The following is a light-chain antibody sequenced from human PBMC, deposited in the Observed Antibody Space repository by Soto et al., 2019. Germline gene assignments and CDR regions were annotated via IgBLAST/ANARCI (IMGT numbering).Light chain of an antibody. CDR1: SSDVGGYNC. J-gene: IGLJ2*01. CDR2: EVS. Sequence: LTQPPSASGSPGQSVTISCTGTSSDVGGYNCVSWYQQHPGKAPKLMIYEVSKRPSGVPDRFSGSKSANTASLTVSGLQAEDEADYYCSSYAGSNTVLFGGGTQLTVL. V-gene: IGLV2-8*01. CDR3: SSYAGSNTVL.